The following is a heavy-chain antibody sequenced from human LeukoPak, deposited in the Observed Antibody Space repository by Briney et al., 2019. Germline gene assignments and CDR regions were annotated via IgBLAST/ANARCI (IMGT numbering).Heavy chain of an antibody. V-gene: IGHV1-24*01. D-gene: IGHD6-25*01. J-gene: IGHJ6*02. CDR1: GYTLTELS. CDR3: ATGGVSAASGKPGYYYYYGMDV. CDR2: VDHEDGET. Sequence: ASVKVSCEVSGYTLTELSMHCVRQAPGKGLECMGAVDHEDGETIYAQNVQGRVTMTEDTSTDTAYMEVSSLRSEDTAVYYCATGGVSAASGKPGYYYYYGMDVWGQGTTVTVSS.